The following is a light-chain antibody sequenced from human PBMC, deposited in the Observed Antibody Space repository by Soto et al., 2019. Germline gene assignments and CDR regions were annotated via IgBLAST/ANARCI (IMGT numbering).Light chain of an antibody. Sequence: QSELTQPPSASGSPGQSVTISCTGTSSDVGSYKFVSWYQQHPGKAPKLMMYEVSKRPSGVPDRFSGSKSGNPASLTVSGLQAEDEADYFCSSYAGNYNLVFGGGTK. CDR2: EVS. J-gene: IGLJ2*01. CDR1: SSDVGSYKF. V-gene: IGLV2-8*01. CDR3: SSYAGNYNLV.